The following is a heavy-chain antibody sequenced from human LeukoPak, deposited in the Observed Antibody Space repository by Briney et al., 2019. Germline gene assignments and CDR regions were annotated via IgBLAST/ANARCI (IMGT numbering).Heavy chain of an antibody. CDR3: ARDSSYYYMGV. CDR2: IYYSGST. V-gene: IGHV4-59*01. Sequence: PSETLSLTCTVSGGSISSYYWSWIRQPPGKGLEWIGYIYYSGSTNYNPSLKSRATISVDTSKNQFSLKLSSVTAADTAVYYCARDSSYYYMGVWGKGTTVTVSS. J-gene: IGHJ6*03. CDR1: GGSISSYY.